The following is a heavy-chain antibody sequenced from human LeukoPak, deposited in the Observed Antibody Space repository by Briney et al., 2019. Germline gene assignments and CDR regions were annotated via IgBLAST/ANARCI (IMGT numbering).Heavy chain of an antibody. V-gene: IGHV3-11*01. D-gene: IGHD3-10*01. J-gene: IGHJ6*02. CDR2: ISSSGSTI. CDR3: ARDLLNYYGSGEAPTSYYGMDV. Sequence: PGGSLRLSCAASGFTFSGYYMSWIRQAPGKGLEWVSYISSSGSTIYYADSVKGRFTISRDNAKNSLYLQMNSLRAEDTAVYYCARDLLNYYGSGEAPTSYYGMDVWGQGTTVTVSS. CDR1: GFTFSGYY.